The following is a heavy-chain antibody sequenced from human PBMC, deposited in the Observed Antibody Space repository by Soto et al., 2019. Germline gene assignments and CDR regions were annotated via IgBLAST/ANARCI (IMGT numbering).Heavy chain of an antibody. J-gene: IGHJ5*02. Sequence: SETLSLTCAVYGGSFSGYYWSWIRQPPGKGLEWIGEINHSGSTNYNPSLKSRVTISVDTSKNQFSLKLSSVTAADTAVYYCARGKGRYPGYPNHWFDPWGQGTLVTVSS. V-gene: IGHV4-34*01. CDR1: GGSFSGYY. D-gene: IGHD5-18*01. CDR2: INHSGST. CDR3: ARGKGRYPGYPNHWFDP.